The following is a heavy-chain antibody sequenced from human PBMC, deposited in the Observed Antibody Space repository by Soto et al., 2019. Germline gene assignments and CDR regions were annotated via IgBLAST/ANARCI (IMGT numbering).Heavy chain of an antibody. CDR2: ISGSGSAI. V-gene: IGHV3-48*03. J-gene: IGHJ4*02. D-gene: IGHD5-12*01. CDR1: GFTFSSYE. Sequence: EVQLVESGGGLVQPGGSLRLSCAASGFTFSSYEMNWVRQAPGKGLEWFSYISGSGSAIYYADSVKGRFTISRDNAKNSLYLQMNGLRAEDTAVYYCARVRYSAYGGYYFDYWGQGTLVTVSS. CDR3: ARVRYSAYGGYYFDY.